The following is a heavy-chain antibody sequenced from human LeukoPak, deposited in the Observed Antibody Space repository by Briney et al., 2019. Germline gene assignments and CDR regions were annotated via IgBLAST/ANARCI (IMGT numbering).Heavy chain of an antibody. CDR2: IKSDGSST. V-gene: IGHV3-74*01. CDR1: GFTFSSYW. D-gene: IGHD3-10*01. CDR3: ATNYYGSGPDH. J-gene: IGHJ4*02. Sequence: PGGSLRLSCAASGFTFSSYWMHWVRQAPGKGLVWVSRIKSDGSSTTYADSVKGRFTISRDNAKNTLYLQMNSLRAEDTAVYYCATNYYGSGPDHWGQETLVTVSS.